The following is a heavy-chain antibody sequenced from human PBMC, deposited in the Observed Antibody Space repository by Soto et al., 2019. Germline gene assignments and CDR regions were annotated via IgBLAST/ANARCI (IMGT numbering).Heavy chain of an antibody. CDR3: ARLAVAGTNWFDP. CDR2: IIPILGIA. CDR1: GGTFSSYT. Sequence: QVQLVQSGAEVKKPGSSVKVSCKASGGTFSSYTISWVRQAPGQGLEWMGRIIPILGIANYAQKFQGRVTITAAKSTSTAYMELSSLRSEDTAVYYCARLAVAGTNWFDPWGQGTLVTVSS. D-gene: IGHD6-19*01. J-gene: IGHJ5*02. V-gene: IGHV1-69*02.